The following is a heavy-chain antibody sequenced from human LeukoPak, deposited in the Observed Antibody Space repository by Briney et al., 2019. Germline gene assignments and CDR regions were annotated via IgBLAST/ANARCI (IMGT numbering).Heavy chain of an antibody. CDR2: IYYSGST. D-gene: IGHD1-26*01. J-gene: IGHJ4*02. V-gene: IGHV4-59*08. CDR1: GGSFSSYG. CDR3: ARHGISGTYYRYFDY. Sequence: SESLSLTCTASGGSFSSYGWRWIRQPPGKGLEWIGYIYYSGSTNYNASPESRVIISVDTTKYQYYLKLSSVTDADRAVYYCARHGISGTYYRYFDYWGQGNLVTVS.